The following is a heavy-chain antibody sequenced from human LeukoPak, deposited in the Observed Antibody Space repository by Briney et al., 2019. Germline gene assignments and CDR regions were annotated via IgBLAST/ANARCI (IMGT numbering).Heavy chain of an antibody. CDR1: GGSISSSYW. CDR3: ARSYWTGYHHLDF. V-gene: IGHV4-4*02. D-gene: IGHD3/OR15-3a*01. CDR2: IYHSGST. Sequence: SGTLSLTCAVSGGSISSSYWWTWVRQPPGKGLEWIGEIYHSGSTNYNPSLKSRLTISVDKSKNQFSLNLSSVTAADTAVYYCARSYWTGYHHLDFWGQGTLVTVSS. J-gene: IGHJ4*02.